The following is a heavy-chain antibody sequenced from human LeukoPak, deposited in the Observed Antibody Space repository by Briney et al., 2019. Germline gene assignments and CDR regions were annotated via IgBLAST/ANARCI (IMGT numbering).Heavy chain of an antibody. CDR1: GFTFSSYS. V-gene: IGHV3-21*01. J-gene: IGHJ4*02. Sequence: PGGSLRLSCAASGFTFSSYSMNWVRQAPGKGLEWVSSISSSSSYVYYADSVKGRFTISRDNAKNSLYLQMNSLRAEDTAVYYCARWGGITGPYYFDYWGQGTLVTVSS. CDR2: ISSSSSYV. D-gene: IGHD1-20*01. CDR3: ARWGGITGPYYFDY.